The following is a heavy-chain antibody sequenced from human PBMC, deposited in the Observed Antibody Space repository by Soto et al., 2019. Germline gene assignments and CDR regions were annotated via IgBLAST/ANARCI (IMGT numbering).Heavy chain of an antibody. J-gene: IGHJ4*02. CDR1: GFTFSSYG. CDR2: ISSSSSYI. CDR3: ARGNYYDSSGPFDY. V-gene: IGHV3-21*01. Sequence: GGSLRLACAASGFTFSSYGMNWVRQAPGKGLEWVSSISSSSSYIYYADSVKGRFTISRDNAKNSLYLQMNSLRAEDTAVYYCARGNYYDSSGPFDYWGQGTLVTVSS. D-gene: IGHD3-22*01.